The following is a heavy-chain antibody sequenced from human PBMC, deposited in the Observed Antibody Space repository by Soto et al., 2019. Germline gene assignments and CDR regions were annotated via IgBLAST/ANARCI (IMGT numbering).Heavy chain of an antibody. CDR3: ASSTGYSYGYSHYYYYGMDV. Sequence: PGASLKSSGKGSGYRVTSYWISWVRQMHGKGLEWMGRIDPSDSYTNYSPSFQGHVTISADKSISTAYLQWSSLKASDTAMYYCASSTGYSYGYSHYYYYGMDVWGQGTTVTSP. J-gene: IGHJ6*02. CDR1: GYRVTSYW. V-gene: IGHV5-10-1*01. D-gene: IGHD5-18*01. CDR2: IDPSDSYT.